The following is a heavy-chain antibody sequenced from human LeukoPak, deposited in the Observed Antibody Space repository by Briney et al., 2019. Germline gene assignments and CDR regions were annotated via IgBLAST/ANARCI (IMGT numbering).Heavy chain of an antibody. D-gene: IGHD6-13*01. CDR2: IIPIFGTA. J-gene: IGHJ4*02. Sequence: SVKVSCKASGGTFTSYAISWVRQAPGQGLEWMGGIIPIFGTANYAQKFQGRVTITTDESASTAYMELSSLRSEDTAVYYCARGSPYSSSWYARSDQFDYWGQGTLVTVSS. CDR1: GGTFTSYA. V-gene: IGHV1-69*05. CDR3: ARGSPYSSSWYARSDQFDY.